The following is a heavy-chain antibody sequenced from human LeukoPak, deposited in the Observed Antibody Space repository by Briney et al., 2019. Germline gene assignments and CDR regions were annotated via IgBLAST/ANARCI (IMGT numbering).Heavy chain of an antibody. CDR3: AGRFDS. CDR2: IGPGGDI. Sequence: GGSLRLSCAASGFSFTAYSMNWVRQAPGRGLEWISYIGPGGDIYYADSVTGRFTVSRDTAKNSLYLQMNGLRVEDTAVYYCAGRFDSWGQGTLVTVPS. V-gene: IGHV3-48*01. J-gene: IGHJ4*02. CDR1: GFSFTAYS.